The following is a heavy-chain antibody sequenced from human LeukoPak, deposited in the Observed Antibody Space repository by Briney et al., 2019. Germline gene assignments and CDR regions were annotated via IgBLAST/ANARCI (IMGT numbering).Heavy chain of an antibody. CDR2: IYSDNT. Sequence: GGSLRLSCAASGFTFSSYAMNWVRQAPGKGLEWVSFIYSDNTHYSDSVKGRFTISRDNSKNTLYLQMNSLRAEDTAVYYCARRAGAYSHPYDYWGQGTLVTVSS. V-gene: IGHV3-53*01. J-gene: IGHJ4*02. D-gene: IGHD4/OR15-4a*01. CDR1: GFTFSSYA. CDR3: ARRAGAYSHPYDY.